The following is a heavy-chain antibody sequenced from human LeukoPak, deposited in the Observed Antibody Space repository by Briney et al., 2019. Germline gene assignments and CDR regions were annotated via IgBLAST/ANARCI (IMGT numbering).Heavy chain of an antibody. V-gene: IGHV3-23*01. J-gene: IGHJ4*02. CDR2: ISGSGGST. Sequence: PGGSLRLSCAASGFTFSSYGMHWVRQAPGKGPEWVSAISGSGGSTYYADSVKGRFTISRDNSKNTLYLQMNSLRAEDTAVYYCAQNYGSGSYYSGIDYWGQGTLVTVSS. CDR3: AQNYGSGSYYSGIDY. CDR1: GFTFSSYG. D-gene: IGHD3-10*01.